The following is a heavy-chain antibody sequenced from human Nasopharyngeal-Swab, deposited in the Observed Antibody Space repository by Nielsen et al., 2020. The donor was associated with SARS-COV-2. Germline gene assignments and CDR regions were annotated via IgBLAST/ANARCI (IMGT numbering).Heavy chain of an antibody. CDR3: ARDRSRGTTWYFDY. Sequence: SETLSLTCTVSGGSISSGDSYWSWIRQTPEKGLEWIGYIYYSGFTYYNPSLESRVTISVDTSKNQFSLKLSSVTAADTAVYYCARDRSRGTTWYFDYWGPGTLVTVSS. D-gene: IGHD1-14*01. V-gene: IGHV4-30-4*01. CDR1: GGSISSGDSY. CDR2: IYYSGFT. J-gene: IGHJ4*02.